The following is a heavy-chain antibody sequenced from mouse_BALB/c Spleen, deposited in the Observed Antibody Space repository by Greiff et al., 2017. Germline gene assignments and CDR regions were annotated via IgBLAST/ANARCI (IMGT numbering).Heavy chain of an antibody. CDR1: GYTFTDYA. D-gene: IGHD2-2*01. V-gene: IGHV1S137*01. J-gene: IGHJ2*01. Sequence: QVQLQQSGAELVRPGVSVKISCKGSGYTFTDYAMHWVKQSHAKSLEWIGVISTYYGDASYNQKFKGKATMTVDKSSSTAYMELARLTSEDSAIYYCARRGYSGYDGCDYWGQGTTLTVSS. CDR2: ISTYYGDA. CDR3: ARRGYSGYDGCDY.